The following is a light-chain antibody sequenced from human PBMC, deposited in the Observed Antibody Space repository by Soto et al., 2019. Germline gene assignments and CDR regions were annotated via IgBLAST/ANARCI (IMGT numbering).Light chain of an antibody. Sequence: QSVLTQPASVSGSPGQSITISCTGTSSDVGGYNYVSWYQQHPGKAPKLIIYAVSKRSSGVSNRFSGSKSGNTASLTISGLQAEDEADYYCSSYTSYSPYVFGTGTKVTVL. J-gene: IGLJ1*01. CDR1: SSDVGGYNY. CDR3: SSYTSYSPYV. CDR2: AVS. V-gene: IGLV2-14*01.